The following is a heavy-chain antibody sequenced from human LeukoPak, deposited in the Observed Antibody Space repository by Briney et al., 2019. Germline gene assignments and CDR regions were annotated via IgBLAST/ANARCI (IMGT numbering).Heavy chain of an antibody. CDR1: GGTFSSYA. D-gene: IGHD2-2*01. Sequence: SVKVSCKASGGTFSSYAISWVRQAPGQGLEWMGGIIPIFGTANYAQKFQGRVTITADESTSTAYMELSSLRSEDTAVYYCARVPSTAPTFDYWGQGTLVTVSS. J-gene: IGHJ4*02. CDR2: IIPIFGTA. CDR3: ARVPSTAPTFDY. V-gene: IGHV1-69*13.